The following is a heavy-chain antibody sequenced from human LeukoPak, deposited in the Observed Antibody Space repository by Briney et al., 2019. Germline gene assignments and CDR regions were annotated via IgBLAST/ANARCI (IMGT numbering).Heavy chain of an antibody. CDR1: GGSFSGYY. Sequence: PSETLSLTCAVYGGSFSGYYWSWIRQPPGKGLEWIGEINHSGSTNYNPSLKSRVTISVDTSKNQFSLKLSSVTAADTAVYYCARGVNAAAYGMDVWGQGTTVTVSS. CDR2: INHSGST. CDR3: ARGVNAAAYGMDV. D-gene: IGHD6-13*01. J-gene: IGHJ6*02. V-gene: IGHV4-34*01.